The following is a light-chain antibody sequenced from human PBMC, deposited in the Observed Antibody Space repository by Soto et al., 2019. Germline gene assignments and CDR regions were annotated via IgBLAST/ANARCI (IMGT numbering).Light chain of an antibody. Sequence: EIVMTQSPATLSVSPGERATLSCRASQSVSNNLDWYQQKPGQAPRLLIYGASTSANGIPARFSGSGPGAEFTLIFSSLQSEDFAVYYCQQYNNWPPYTFGKGTKLEIK. CDR2: GAS. CDR3: QQYNNWPPYT. V-gene: IGKV3-15*01. CDR1: QSVSNN. J-gene: IGKJ2*01.